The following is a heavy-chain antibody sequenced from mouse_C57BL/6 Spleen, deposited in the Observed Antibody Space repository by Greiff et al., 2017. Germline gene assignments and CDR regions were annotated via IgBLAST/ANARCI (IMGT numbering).Heavy chain of an antibody. CDR1: GFTFSSYA. CDR2: ISDGGSYT. Sequence: EVMLVESGGGLVKPGGSLKLSCAASGFTFSSYAMSWVRQTPEKRLEWVATISDGGSYTYYPDNVKGRFTISRDNAKNNLYLQMSHLKSEDTAMYYCARERDYGGYFEDWGQGTTLTVSS. CDR3: ARERDYGGYFED. V-gene: IGHV5-4*01. D-gene: IGHD1-1*01. J-gene: IGHJ2*01.